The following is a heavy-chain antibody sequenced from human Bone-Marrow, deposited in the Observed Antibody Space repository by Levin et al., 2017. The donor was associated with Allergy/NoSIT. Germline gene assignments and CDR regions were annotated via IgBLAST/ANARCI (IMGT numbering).Heavy chain of an antibody. CDR1: GFSFRSHA. CDR2: ISGSGRNT. Sequence: AGGSLRLLCAASGFSFRSHAMTWVRQAPGKGLEWVSGISGSGRNTYYADSVKGRFTISRDNSGNTLFLQMNSLRVEDTAIYYCARDLGSVSIIGVNPVPWYFDYWGLGTLVTVSS. D-gene: IGHD3-3*01. V-gene: IGHV3-23*01. J-gene: IGHJ4*02. CDR3: ARDLGSVSIIGVNPVPWYFDY.